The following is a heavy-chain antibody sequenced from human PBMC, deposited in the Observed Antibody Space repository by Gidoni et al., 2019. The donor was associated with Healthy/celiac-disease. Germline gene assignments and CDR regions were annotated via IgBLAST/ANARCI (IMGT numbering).Heavy chain of an antibody. D-gene: IGHD6-19*01. CDR3: ARDKVDSSGSKEADYYYGMDV. Sequence: QVQLQESGPGLVKPSGTLSLTCAVSGGPISSSNWWSWVRQPPGKGLECIGEIYHSGSTNYNPSLKSRVTISVDKSKNQFSLKLSSVTAADTAVYYCARDKVDSSGSKEADYYYGMDVWGQGTTVTVSS. CDR2: IYHSGST. V-gene: IGHV4-4*02. J-gene: IGHJ6*02. CDR1: GGPISSSNW.